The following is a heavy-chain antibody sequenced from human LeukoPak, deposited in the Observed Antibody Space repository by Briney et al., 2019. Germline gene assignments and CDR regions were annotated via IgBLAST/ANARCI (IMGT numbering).Heavy chain of an antibody. CDR3: ARDRGPTYYYDSSGYLPRFQH. CDR2: ISGSGGST. Sequence: GGSLRLSCAASGFTFSSYAMSWVRQAPGKGLEWVSAISGSGGSTYYADSVKGRFTISRDNSKNTLYLQMNSLRAEDTAVYYCARDRGPTYYYDSSGYLPRFQHWGQGTLVTVSS. J-gene: IGHJ1*01. V-gene: IGHV3-23*01. CDR1: GFTFSSYA. D-gene: IGHD3-22*01.